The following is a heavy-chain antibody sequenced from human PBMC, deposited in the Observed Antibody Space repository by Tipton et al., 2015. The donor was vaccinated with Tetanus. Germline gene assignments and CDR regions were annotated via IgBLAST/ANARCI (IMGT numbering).Heavy chain of an antibody. CDR2: MYSGGDT. CDR3: ARVWGRGQLVTKPNWYFDL. J-gene: IGHJ2*01. Sequence: SLRLSCAASGFSVSNNYMSWVRQAPGKGLEWVSVMYSGGDTYYVDSVKGRFSISRDNAKNTLYLQMNSLRAEDTAVYYCARVWGRGQLVTKPNWYFDLWGRGTLVTVSS. D-gene: IGHD6-6*01. V-gene: IGHV3-53*01. CDR1: GFSVSNNY.